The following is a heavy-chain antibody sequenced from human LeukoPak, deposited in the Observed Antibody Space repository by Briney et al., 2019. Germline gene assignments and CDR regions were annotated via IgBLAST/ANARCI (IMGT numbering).Heavy chain of an antibody. CDR3: ARDKSVVPAASKRTRHSSLGWFDP. V-gene: IGHV1-46*01. D-gene: IGHD2-2*01. CDR1: GYTFTSYY. Sequence: GASVKVSCKASGYTFTSYYMHWVRQAPGQGLEWMGIINPSGGSTSYAQKFQGRVTITADESTSTAYMELSSLRSEDTAVYYCARDKSVVPAASKRTRHSSLGWFDPWGQGTLVTVSS. CDR2: INPSGGST. J-gene: IGHJ5*02.